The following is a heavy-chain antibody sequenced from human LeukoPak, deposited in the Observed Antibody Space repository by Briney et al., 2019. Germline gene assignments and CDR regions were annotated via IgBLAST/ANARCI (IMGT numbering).Heavy chain of an antibody. CDR2: IYSGGSA. V-gene: IGHV3-53*01. J-gene: IGHJ4*02. CDR1: RFTVSSNH. CDR3: ARGPAGYN. D-gene: IGHD1-1*01. Sequence: GGSLRLSCAASRFTVSSNHMSWVRQAPGKGLEWVSVIYSGGSADYADSVKGRFTISRDNLKNTLYLQMNSLRAEDTAVYYCARGPAGYNWGQGTLVTFSS.